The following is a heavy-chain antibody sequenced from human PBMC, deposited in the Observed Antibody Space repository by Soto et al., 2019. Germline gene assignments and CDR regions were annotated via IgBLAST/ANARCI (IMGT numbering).Heavy chain of an antibody. Sequence: QVQLVQSGAEVKKPGASVKVSCKASGYTFTSYGISWVRQAPGQGLEWMGWISAYNGNTNYAQKLQGRVTMTTDTSTSPAYMELRSLRSDDTAVYYWARRFVVATMPGSWFDPWGQGTLVTVSS. D-gene: IGHD5-12*01. V-gene: IGHV1-18*01. CDR1: GYTFTSYG. J-gene: IGHJ5*02. CDR2: ISAYNGNT. CDR3: ARRFVVATMPGSWFDP.